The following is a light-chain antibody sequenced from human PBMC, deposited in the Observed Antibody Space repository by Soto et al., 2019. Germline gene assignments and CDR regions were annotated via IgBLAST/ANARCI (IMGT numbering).Light chain of an antibody. V-gene: IGKV3-20*01. CDR1: QTLTANY. CDR2: DAS. J-gene: IGKJ1*01. CDR3: QQYDTSPWT. Sequence: IVLTQAPGTLSLSPGERATLSCGTSQTLTANYLAWYQRKPGQAPRLLIHDASTRATGIPDRFSGSGSGTDFTLTISRLEPEDSALYYCQQYDTSPWTFGQGTKVEIK.